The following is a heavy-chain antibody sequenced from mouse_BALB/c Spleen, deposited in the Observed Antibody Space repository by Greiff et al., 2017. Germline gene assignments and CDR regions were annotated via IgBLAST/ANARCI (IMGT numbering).Heavy chain of an antibody. Sequence: EVKVVESGGDLVKPGGSLKLSCAASGFTFSSYGMSWVRQTPDKRLEWVATISSGGSYTYYPDSVKGRFTISRDNAKNTLYLQMSSLKSEDTAMYYCARHELTGGWFAYWGQGTLVTVSA. CDR2: ISSGGSYT. V-gene: IGHV5-6*01. D-gene: IGHD4-1*01. CDR1: GFTFSSYG. J-gene: IGHJ3*01. CDR3: ARHELTGGWFAY.